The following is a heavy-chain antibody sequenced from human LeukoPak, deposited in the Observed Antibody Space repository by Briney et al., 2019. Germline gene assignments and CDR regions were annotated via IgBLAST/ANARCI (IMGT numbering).Heavy chain of an antibody. V-gene: IGHV3-23*01. D-gene: IGHD6-19*01. CDR3: AKRDSSGSLPRLFDY. CDR2: ISGSGGTT. CDR1: GFTFSSYA. J-gene: IGHJ4*02. Sequence: PVGSLRLSCAASGFTFSSYAMSWVRQAPGKGLEWVSYISGSGGTTSYADSVKGRFTISGDNSKNTLYLQMNSLRAEDTAVYYCAKRDSSGSLPRLFDYWGQGTLVTVSS.